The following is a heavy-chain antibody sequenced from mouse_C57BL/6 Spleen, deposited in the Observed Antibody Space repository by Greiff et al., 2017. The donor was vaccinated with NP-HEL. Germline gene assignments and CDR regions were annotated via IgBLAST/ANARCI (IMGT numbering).Heavy chain of an antibody. J-gene: IGHJ3*01. CDR3: ARTGSNSVRFAY. V-gene: IGHV1-69*01. D-gene: IGHD2-5*01. CDR1: GYTFTSYW. CDR2: IDPSDSYT. Sequence: QVQLQQPGAELVMPGASVKLSCKASGYTFTSYWLHWVKQRPGQGLEWIGEIDPSDSYTNYNQKFKGKSTVTVDKSSSTAYMQLSSLTSEDSAVYYCARTGSNSVRFAYWGQGTLVTVSA.